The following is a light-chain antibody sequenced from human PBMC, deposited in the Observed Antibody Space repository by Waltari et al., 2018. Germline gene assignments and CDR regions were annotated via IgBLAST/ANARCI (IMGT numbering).Light chain of an antibody. J-gene: IGLJ1*01. V-gene: IGLV2-14*03. CDR1: SDVGAYNY. Sequence: QSALTQPASVSGSPGQSIPISCTGSDVGAYNYVSWYQQHPGKAPKLIIFGVTNRPSGVSSRFSGSKSGNTASLTISGLQAEDEADYYCSSYRGNTRYVFGTGTKVTV. CDR2: GVT. CDR3: SSYRGNTRYV.